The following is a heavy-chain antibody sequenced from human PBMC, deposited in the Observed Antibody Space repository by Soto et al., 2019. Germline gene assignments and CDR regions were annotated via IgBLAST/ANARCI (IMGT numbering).Heavy chain of an antibody. D-gene: IGHD6-19*01. J-gene: IGHJ4*02. V-gene: IGHV4-34*01. Sequence: SETLSLTCAVYGGSFSGYYWSWIRQPPGKGLEWIGEINHSGSTNYNPSLKSRVTISVDTSKNQFSLKLSSVTAADTAVYYCARKAVAGGARGPRGPSYFDYWGQGTLVTVSS. CDR1: GGSFSGYY. CDR2: INHSGST. CDR3: ARKAVAGGARGPRGPSYFDY.